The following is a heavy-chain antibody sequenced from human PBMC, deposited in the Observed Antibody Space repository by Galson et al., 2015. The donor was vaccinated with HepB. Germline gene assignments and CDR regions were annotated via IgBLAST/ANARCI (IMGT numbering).Heavy chain of an antibody. V-gene: IGHV4-4*02. Sequence: SETLSLTCAVSGGSISSSNWWSWVRQPPGKGLEWIGEIYHSGSTNYNPSLKSRVTISVDKSKNQFSLKLSSVTAADTAVYYCARDPSRGSSWAWFDPWGQGTLVTVSS. CDR2: IYHSGST. CDR1: GGSISSSNW. D-gene: IGHD6-13*01. J-gene: IGHJ5*02. CDR3: ARDPSRGSSWAWFDP.